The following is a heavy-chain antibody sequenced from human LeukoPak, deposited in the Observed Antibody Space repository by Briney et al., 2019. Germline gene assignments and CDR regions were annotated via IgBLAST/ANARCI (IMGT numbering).Heavy chain of an antibody. J-gene: IGHJ4*02. CDR1: GGSISSYY. Sequence: SETLSLTCTVSGGSISSYYWNWIRQPPGKGLEWIGYIYYSGSGSTNYNPSLKSRVTISVDTSRNQFSLKLSSLTAADTAVYYCARRAYNFVSFDYWGQGTLVTVSS. CDR2: IYYSGSGST. D-gene: IGHD5-24*01. V-gene: IGHV4-59*08. CDR3: ARRAYNFVSFDY.